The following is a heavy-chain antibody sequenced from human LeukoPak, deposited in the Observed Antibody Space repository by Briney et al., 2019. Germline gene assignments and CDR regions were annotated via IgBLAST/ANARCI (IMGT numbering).Heavy chain of an antibody. D-gene: IGHD3-3*01. Sequence: GWSLTLSCAPSGFTFISYGMSWVRQAPAKGLDWVAAISGSGGSTYYADSVKDRFTISRDNSKDTLSLQTDSLRSEDTAIYYCSRWRDSFSGVGTVSDSSSYYMDVWGKGTTVTVSS. J-gene: IGHJ6*03. CDR2: ISGSGGST. CDR1: GFTFISYG. V-gene: IGHV3-23*01. CDR3: SRWRDSFSGVGTVSDSSSYYMDV.